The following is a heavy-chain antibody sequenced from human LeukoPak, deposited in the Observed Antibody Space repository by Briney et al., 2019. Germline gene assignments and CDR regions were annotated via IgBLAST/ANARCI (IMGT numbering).Heavy chain of an antibody. J-gene: IGHJ6*03. V-gene: IGHV4-59*08. CDR2: MSYSGTS. CDR1: GGSIKTYY. CDR3: AAGSRPYYFYYMAV. Sequence: SETLSPTCTVSGGSIKTYYWSWSRQSPGKGLEWIGSMSYSGTSNYIPSPKSRVSMTIDISKNQFSLKLTSVTAADTALYFCAAGSRPYYFYYMAVWGTGTTVTVSS.